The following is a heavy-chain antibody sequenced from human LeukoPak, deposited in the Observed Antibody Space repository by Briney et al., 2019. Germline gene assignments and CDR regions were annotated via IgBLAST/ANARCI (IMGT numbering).Heavy chain of an antibody. CDR3: AKEGYCSGGSCYGLDY. Sequence: GGSLRLSCAASGFTFSSYGMHWVRQAPGKGLEWVAVISYDGSNKYYADSVKGLFTISRDNSKHTLYLQMNSLRAEDTAVYYCAKEGYCSGGSCYGLDYWGQGALVTVSS. V-gene: IGHV3-30*18. D-gene: IGHD2-15*01. J-gene: IGHJ4*02. CDR1: GFTFSSYG. CDR2: ISYDGSNK.